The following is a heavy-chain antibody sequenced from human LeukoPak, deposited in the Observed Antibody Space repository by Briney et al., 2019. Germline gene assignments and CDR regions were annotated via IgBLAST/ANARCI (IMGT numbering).Heavy chain of an antibody. J-gene: IGHJ5*02. Sequence: SGPTLVNPTQTLTLTCTFSGFSLTTSGMCVSWIRQPPGKALEWLALFYWDDDKRYSPSLKSRLTTTKDTSKNQVVLTMTNMDPVDTATYYCAHRRPHFWFDPWGQGTLVTVSS. CDR1: GFSLTTSGMC. CDR3: AHRRPHFWFDP. V-gene: IGHV2-5*08. CDR2: FYWDDDK. D-gene: IGHD3-3*02.